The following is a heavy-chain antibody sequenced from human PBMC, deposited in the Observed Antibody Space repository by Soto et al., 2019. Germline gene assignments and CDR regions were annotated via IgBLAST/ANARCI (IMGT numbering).Heavy chain of an antibody. CDR2: VYYTGST. D-gene: IGHD6-6*01. V-gene: IGHV4-61*01. J-gene: IGHJ4*02. CDR1: GGSVSSTSYY. CDR3: ARAQYSTTSHRRDYFDY. Sequence: SSETLSLTYTVSGGSVSSTSYYWSWIRQPPEKGLEWIGYVYYTGSTNYNPSLKSRVTMSVDTSKNQFSLKVSSVTAADTAVYYCARAQYSTTSHRRDYFDYWGQGALVTVSS.